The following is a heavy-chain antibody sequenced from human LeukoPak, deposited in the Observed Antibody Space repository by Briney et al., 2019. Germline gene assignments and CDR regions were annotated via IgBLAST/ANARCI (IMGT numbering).Heavy chain of an antibody. CDR3: ARDNIAAAGPYGMDV. CDR2: IYYSGST. D-gene: IGHD6-13*01. Sequence: PSETLSLTCTVSGGSISSYYWSWIRQPPGKGLEWIGYIYYSGSTNYNPSLKSRVTMSVDTSKNQFSLKLSSVTAADTAVYYCARDNIAAAGPYGMDVWGQGTTVTVSS. CDR1: GGSISSYY. V-gene: IGHV4-59*01. J-gene: IGHJ6*02.